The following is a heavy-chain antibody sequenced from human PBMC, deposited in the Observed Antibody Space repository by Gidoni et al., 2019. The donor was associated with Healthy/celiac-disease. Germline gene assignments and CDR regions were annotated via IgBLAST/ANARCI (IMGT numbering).Heavy chain of an antibody. CDR1: GFTFSSYG. CDR2: IWYDGSNK. CDR3: AREGGLRSEDYYYYGMDV. V-gene: IGHV3-33*01. J-gene: IGHJ6*02. D-gene: IGHD3-3*01. Sequence: QVQLVESGGGVVQPGRSLRLSCAASGFTFSSYGMHWVRQAPGKGLEWVAVIWYDGSNKYYADSVKGRFTISRDNSKNTLYLQMNSLRAEDTAVYYCAREGGLRSEDYYYYGMDVWGQGTTVTVSS.